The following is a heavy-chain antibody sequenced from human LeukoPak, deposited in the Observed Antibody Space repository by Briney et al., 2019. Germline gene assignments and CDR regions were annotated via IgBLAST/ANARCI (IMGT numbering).Heavy chain of an antibody. J-gene: IGHJ6*04. D-gene: IGHD1-14*01. V-gene: IGHV4-39*01. CDR2: IYYSGST. CDR1: SGSISTSNYY. CDR3: AETTGMDV. Sequence: SETLSLTCTVSSGSISTSNYYWGWIRQPPGKGLEWIGSIYYSGSTYYNPSLKSRVTISVDTSKNQFSLKLSSVTAADTAVYYCAETTGMDVWGKGTTVTISS.